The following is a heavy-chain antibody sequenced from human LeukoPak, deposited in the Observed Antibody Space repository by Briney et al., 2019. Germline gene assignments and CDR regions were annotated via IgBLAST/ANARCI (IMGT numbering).Heavy chain of an antibody. J-gene: IGHJ6*02. V-gene: IGHV3-53*01. Sequence: SGGSLRLSCAASGFTVSSNYMSWVRQAPGKGLEWVSVIYSGGSTYYADSVKGRFTISRDNSKNTLYLQMNSLRAEDTAVYYCASSSWFGELYSYGMDVWGQGTTVTVSS. CDR2: IYSGGST. D-gene: IGHD3-10*01. CDR1: GFTVSSNY. CDR3: ASSSWFGELYSYGMDV.